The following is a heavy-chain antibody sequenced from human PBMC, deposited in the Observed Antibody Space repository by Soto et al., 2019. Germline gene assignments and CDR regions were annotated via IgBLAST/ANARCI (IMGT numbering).Heavy chain of an antibody. J-gene: IGHJ6*02. CDR1: RGSFSSYA. D-gene: IGHD3-3*01. CDR3: ARRVRVYYYYGMDV. V-gene: IGHV1-69*13. CDR2: IIPIFGTA. Sequence: ASVKVSCADSRGSFSSYAISWVRQAPGQGLEWMGGIIPIFGTANYAQKFQGRVTITADESTSTAYMELSSLRSEDTAVYYCARRVRVYYYYGMDVWGQGTTVTVSS.